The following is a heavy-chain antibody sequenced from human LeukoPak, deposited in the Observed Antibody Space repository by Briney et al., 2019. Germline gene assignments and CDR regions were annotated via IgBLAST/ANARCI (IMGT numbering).Heavy chain of an antibody. V-gene: IGHV3-7*01. J-gene: IGHJ4*02. CDR2: IKEDGSEK. D-gene: IGHD1-26*01. CDR1: GFIFSSYW. CDR3: ARGGSYSEPDF. Sequence: GGSLRLSCVASGFIFSSYWMSWVRQTPGKGLEWVANIKEDGSEKYYVDSVKGRFTISRDNAKNTLYLQMNSLRAEDTAIYYCARGGSYSEPDFWGQGTLVTVSS.